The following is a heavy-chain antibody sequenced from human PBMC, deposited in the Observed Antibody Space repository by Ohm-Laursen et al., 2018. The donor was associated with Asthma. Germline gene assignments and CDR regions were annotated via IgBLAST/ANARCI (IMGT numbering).Heavy chain of an antibody. CDR1: GITFSDSY. J-gene: IGHJ4*02. CDR3: ATLGDSSITQ. CDR2: ISASAGTM. V-gene: IGHV3-11*01. D-gene: IGHD3-16*01. Sequence: SLRLSCAASGITFSDSYMTWIRQAPGKGLEWISYISASAGTMYYADSVKGRFTISWDDAKNSLYLQMNSLRVDDTAVYYCATLGDSSITQWGQGTLVTVSS.